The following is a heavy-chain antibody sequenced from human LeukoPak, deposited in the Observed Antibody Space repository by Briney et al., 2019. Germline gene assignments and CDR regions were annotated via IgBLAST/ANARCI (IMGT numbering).Heavy chain of an antibody. CDR3: AKSPCSSTSCYIDY. CDR1: GFTFDEYA. Sequence: GGSLRLSCAASGFTFDEYAMHWVRQAPGKGLEWVSGISWNSGSIGYADSVKGRFTISRDNAKNSLYLQMNSLRAEDMALYYCAKSPCSSTSCYIDYWGQGTLVTVSS. CDR2: ISWNSGSI. J-gene: IGHJ4*02. D-gene: IGHD2-2*02. V-gene: IGHV3-9*03.